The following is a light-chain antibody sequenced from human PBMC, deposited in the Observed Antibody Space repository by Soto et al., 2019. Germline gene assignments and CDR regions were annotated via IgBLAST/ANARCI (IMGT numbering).Light chain of an antibody. CDR3: QQFNSYPLT. V-gene: IGKV1-5*03. CDR2: KAS. CDR1: QSISYW. J-gene: IGKJ3*01. Sequence: DIQMTQSPSTLSASVGDRVTITCRASQSISYWLAWYQQKPGKAPKLLIYKASTLASGVPSRFSGSGSGTEFTLTISGLQPDDFATYYCQQFNSYPLTFGPGTKVDIK.